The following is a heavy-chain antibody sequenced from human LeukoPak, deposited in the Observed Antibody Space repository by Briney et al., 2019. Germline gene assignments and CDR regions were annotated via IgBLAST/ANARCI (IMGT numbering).Heavy chain of an antibody. D-gene: IGHD5-24*01. CDR1: GFTFSSYA. CDR2: ISGSGGST. V-gene: IGHV3-23*01. J-gene: IGHJ4*02. Sequence: GGSLRLSCAASGFTFSSYAMSWVRQAPGKGLEWVSAISGSGGSTYYADSVKGRFTISRDNSKNTLYLQMNSLRAEDTALYYCAKDRDGANRIILRGQGTLVTVSS. CDR3: AKDRDGANRIIL.